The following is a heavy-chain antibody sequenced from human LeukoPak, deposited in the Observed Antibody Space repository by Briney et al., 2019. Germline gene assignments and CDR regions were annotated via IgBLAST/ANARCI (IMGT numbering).Heavy chain of an antibody. CDR3: ARQYRYCSSTSCYAPDY. CDR1: GYSFTSYW. CDR2: IYPGDSDT. D-gene: IGHD2-2*01. V-gene: IGHV5-51*01. Sequence: PGASLQISCQGSGYSFTSYWIGCGRQLPGKGLEWMGIIYPGDSDTRYSPSFQGQVTISADKSISTAFLQWSSLKASDTAMYYCARQYRYCSSTSCYAPDYWGQGTLVTVSS. J-gene: IGHJ4*02.